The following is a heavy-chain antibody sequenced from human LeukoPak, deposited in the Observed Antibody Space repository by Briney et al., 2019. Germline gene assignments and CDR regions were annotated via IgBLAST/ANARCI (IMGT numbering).Heavy chain of an antibody. J-gene: IGHJ4*02. Sequence: SETLSLTCTVSGGSISSYYWSWIRQSPGKGLEWIGYIYYSGSTNYNPSLKSRFTISVDPSNNQFSLKLNSVTAADTAVYYCARLAPHDISGGYYFAYWGQGTLVTVSP. D-gene: IGHD3-22*01. CDR3: ARLAPHDISGGYYFAY. V-gene: IGHV4-59*08. CDR2: IYYSGST. CDR1: GGSISSYY.